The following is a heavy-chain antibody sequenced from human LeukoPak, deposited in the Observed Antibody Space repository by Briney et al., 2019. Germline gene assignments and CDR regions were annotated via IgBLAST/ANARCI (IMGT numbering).Heavy chain of an antibody. D-gene: IGHD5-18*01. Sequence: PGGSLRLSCAASGFTFSSYSMNWVRQAPGKGLEWVSSISSSSSYIYYADSVKGRFTISRDNAKNSLYLQMNSLRAEDTAVYYCARDRVPKDTAMPCNQNYYGMDVWGKGTTVTVSS. J-gene: IGHJ6*04. V-gene: IGHV3-21*01. CDR3: ARDRVPKDTAMPCNQNYYGMDV. CDR2: ISSSSSYI. CDR1: GFTFSSYS.